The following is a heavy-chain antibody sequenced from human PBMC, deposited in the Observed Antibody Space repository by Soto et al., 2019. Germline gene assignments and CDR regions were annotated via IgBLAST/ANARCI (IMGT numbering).Heavy chain of an antibody. CDR1: GGTFSSYT. CDR2: ITPILGIA. J-gene: IGHJ4*02. CDR3: SLRTHIVATEGVDY. V-gene: IGHV1-69*02. Sequence: SVKVSFKASGGTFSSYTISWVRQAPGQGLEWMGRITPILGIANYAQKFQGRVTITADKSTSTAYMELSSLRSEDTAVYYCSLRTHIVATEGVDYWGQGTLVTVSS. D-gene: IGHD5-12*01.